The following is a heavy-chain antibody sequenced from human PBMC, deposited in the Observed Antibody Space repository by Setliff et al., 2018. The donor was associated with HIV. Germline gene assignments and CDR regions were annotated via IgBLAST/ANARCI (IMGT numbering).Heavy chain of an antibody. CDR3: ARHFGWLPREIDY. CDR2: IDYSGMT. CDR1: GGSISSYY. J-gene: IGHJ4*02. Sequence: SETLSLTCSVSGGSISSYYWSWIRQPPGKGLEWIGDIDYSGMTNYNPSLKSRVTMSIDTSERQFSLKLSSVTAADTAVYYCARHFGWLPREIDYWGQGTLVTVSS. V-gene: IGHV4-59*08. D-gene: IGHD5-12*01.